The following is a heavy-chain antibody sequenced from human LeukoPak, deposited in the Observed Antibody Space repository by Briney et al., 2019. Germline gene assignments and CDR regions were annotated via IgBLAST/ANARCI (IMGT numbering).Heavy chain of an antibody. CDR3: AKRGVVIRVILVGFHKEAYYFDS. CDR2: ISDSGGST. Sequence: GGSLRLSCEASGFMFSNYAMSWVRQAPGKGLEWVAGISDSGGSTNYADSVKGRFTISRDNPKNTLYLQMNSLRAEDTAVYFCAKRGVVIRVILVGFHKEAYYFDSWGQGALVTVSS. V-gene: IGHV3-23*01. J-gene: IGHJ4*02. D-gene: IGHD3-22*01. CDR1: GFMFSNYA.